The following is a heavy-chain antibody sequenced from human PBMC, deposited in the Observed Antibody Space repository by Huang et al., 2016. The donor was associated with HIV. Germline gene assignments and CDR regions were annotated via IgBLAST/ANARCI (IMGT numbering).Heavy chain of an antibody. V-gene: IGHV5-51*03. Sequence: EVQLVQSGAEVTKPGESLKISCTGSGYSFSIYWIAWVRQMPGKGLEWMGIIYPFASKSTYSPSFEGNVSSSVDKSINTVYLHWSSLKASDTAIYYCAKGRRAFDVWGQGTWVTVSS. CDR1: GYSFSIYW. J-gene: IGHJ3*01. CDR2: IYPFASKS. CDR3: AKGRRAFDV.